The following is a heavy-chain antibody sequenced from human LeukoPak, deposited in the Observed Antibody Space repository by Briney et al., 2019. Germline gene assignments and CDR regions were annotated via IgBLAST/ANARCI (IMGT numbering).Heavy chain of an antibody. CDR2: VSTTGAST. D-gene: IGHD4-23*01. CDR1: GFTFSSYA. Sequence: GGSLRLSCAASGFTFSSYAMSWVRQAPGKGLEWVSAVSTTGASTYYADSVKGRFTISRGNSKNTLSLQMDSLRVEDTALYYCAKDWTTVVTPKGYYFDSWGEGTLVTVSS. J-gene: IGHJ4*02. V-gene: IGHV3-23*01. CDR3: AKDWTTVVTPKGYYFDS.